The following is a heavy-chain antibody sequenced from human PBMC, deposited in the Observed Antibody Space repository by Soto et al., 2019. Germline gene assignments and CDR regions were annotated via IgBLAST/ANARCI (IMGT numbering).Heavy chain of an antibody. J-gene: IGHJ4*02. CDR1: GGSISSYY. D-gene: IGHD5-18*01. CDR3: ARSYGSCFDY. V-gene: IGHV4-59*08. CDR2: IYYSGST. Sequence: PSETLSLTCTVSGGSISSYYWSWIRQPPGKGLAWIGYIYYSGSTNYNPSLKSRVTISVDTSKNQFSLKLSSVTAADTAVYDCARSYGSCFDYWGQGTLVTVSS.